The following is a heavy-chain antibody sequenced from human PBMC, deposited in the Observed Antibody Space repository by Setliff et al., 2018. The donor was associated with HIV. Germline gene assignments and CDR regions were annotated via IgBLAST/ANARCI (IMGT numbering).Heavy chain of an antibody. CDR1: GFSNSA. D-gene: IGHD1-26*01. J-gene: IGHJ4*02. Sequence: TSETLSLSCAASGFSNSALHWVRQAPGKGLEWVGRIRSKANNYATEYGASVKGRFIISRDDSKNMAYLQMNSLRTEDTAIYYCTRHRGSFDYWGLGTLVTVSS. CDR3: TRHRGSFDY. V-gene: IGHV3-73*01. CDR2: IRSKANNYAT.